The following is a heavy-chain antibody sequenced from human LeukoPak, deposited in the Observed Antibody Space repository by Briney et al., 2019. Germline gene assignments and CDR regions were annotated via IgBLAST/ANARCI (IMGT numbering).Heavy chain of an antibody. CDR1: GYTLTELS. D-gene: IGHD6-13*01. Sequence: ASVKVSCKVSGYTLTELSMHWVRQAPGKGLEWMGGFDPEDGETIYVQKFQGRVTMTEDTSTDTAYMELSSLRSEDTAVYYCATRHLPYSSSWYGIDYWGQGTLVTVSS. CDR2: FDPEDGET. V-gene: IGHV1-24*01. CDR3: ATRHLPYSSSWYGIDY. J-gene: IGHJ4*02.